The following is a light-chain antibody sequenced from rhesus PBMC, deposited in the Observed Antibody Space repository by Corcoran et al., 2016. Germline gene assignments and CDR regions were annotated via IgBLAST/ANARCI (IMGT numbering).Light chain of an antibody. CDR2: KGS. J-gene: IGKJ3*01. V-gene: IGKV1-22*01. Sequence: DIQMTQSPSSLSASVGDTVTSTCRASQGTSSWLAWYQQKPGKAPKLLIDKGSTLQSGVPSRFSGRGSGTDFPRTISSLQSGDFATYYWRPYRSRPPTFGPGTKLNIK. CDR1: QGTSSW. CDR3: RPYRSRPPT.